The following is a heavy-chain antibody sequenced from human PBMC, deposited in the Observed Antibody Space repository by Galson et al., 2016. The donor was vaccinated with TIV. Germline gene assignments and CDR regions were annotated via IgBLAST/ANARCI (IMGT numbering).Heavy chain of an antibody. D-gene: IGHD1-26*01. Sequence: SLRLSCAASGFTFSTYAMHWVRQAPGKGLEWVAIIWYDGSNKYYADSVRGRFTISRDNSKNTVYLQMNSLRAEDTALYYCARDRLWELHPPAAFDIWGQGTKVIVSS. CDR2: IWYDGSNK. CDR1: GFTFSTYA. CDR3: ARDRLWELHPPAAFDI. J-gene: IGHJ3*02. V-gene: IGHV3-33*01.